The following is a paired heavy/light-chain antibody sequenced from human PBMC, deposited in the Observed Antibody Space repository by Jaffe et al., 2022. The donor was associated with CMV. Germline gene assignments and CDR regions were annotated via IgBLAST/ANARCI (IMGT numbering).Heavy chain of an antibody. D-gene: IGHD4-17*01. Sequence: QVQLVQSGAEVKKPGASVRISCKASGYNFTNYYLNFVRQAPGQGLEWMGIINPRGGATNYADKFEGRVTMTRDTSTSTVYVDLRSLRSDDTAVYYCARDVGVTVPIWANDVFDIWGQGTMVIVSS. CDR2: INPRGGAT. J-gene: IGHJ3*02. CDR3: ARDVGVTVPIWANDVFDI. V-gene: IGHV1-46*01. CDR1: GYNFTNYY.
Light chain of an antibody. V-gene: IGKV1-12*01. CDR3: QQASSFPLT. CDR2: PAS. J-gene: IGKJ5*01. CDR1: QGISSS. Sequence: DIQMTQSPSSVSASVGDRVIITCRASQGISSSLAWYQQKPGNPPKLLVYPASTLQPGVPSRFSGSGSGTDFTLTISSLQPEDSASYFCQQASSFPLTFGQGTRLEIK.